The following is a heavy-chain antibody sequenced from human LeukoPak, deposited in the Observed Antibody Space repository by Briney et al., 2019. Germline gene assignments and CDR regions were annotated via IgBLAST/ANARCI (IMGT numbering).Heavy chain of an antibody. V-gene: IGHV3-48*04. CDR3: ARSRVETSWSPNQD. CDR1: GFSFSGFG. J-gene: IGHJ4*02. CDR2: IGSSGSAGGNI. D-gene: IGHD3-3*01. Sequence: GGSLRLSCAASGFSFSGFGMNWVRQAPGKGLEWISYIGSSGSAGGNIYYAVSVKGRFTVSRDNAKDSLYLQMNSLRAEDTAVYYCARSRVETSWSPNQDWGQGTLVTVSS.